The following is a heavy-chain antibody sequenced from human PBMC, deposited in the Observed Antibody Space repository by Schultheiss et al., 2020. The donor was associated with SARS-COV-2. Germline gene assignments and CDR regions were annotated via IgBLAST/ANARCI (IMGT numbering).Heavy chain of an antibody. J-gene: IGHJ4*02. CDR2: INPNSGGT. Sequence: ASVKVSCKASGYTFTGYYMHWVRQAPGQGLEWMGWINPNSGGTNYAQKFQGWVTMTRDTSISTAYMELRSLRSDDTAVYYCARGAAYCSSTSCYAGRYRNWGQGTLVTVSS. D-gene: IGHD2-2*01. CDR1: GYTFTGYY. CDR3: ARGAAYCSSTSCYAGRYRN. V-gene: IGHV1-2*04.